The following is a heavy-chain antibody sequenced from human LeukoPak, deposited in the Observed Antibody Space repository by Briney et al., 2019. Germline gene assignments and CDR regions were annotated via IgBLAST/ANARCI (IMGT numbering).Heavy chain of an antibody. Sequence: GGSLRLSCAASGFTFSSYAMSWVRQAPGKGLEWVSAISGSGGSTYYADSVKGRFTISRGNSKNTLYLQMNSLRAEDTAVYYCAKTDVVVTTFDYWGQGTLVTVSS. CDR1: GFTFSSYA. J-gene: IGHJ4*02. CDR3: AKTDVVVTTFDY. D-gene: IGHD2-21*02. CDR2: ISGSGGST. V-gene: IGHV3-23*01.